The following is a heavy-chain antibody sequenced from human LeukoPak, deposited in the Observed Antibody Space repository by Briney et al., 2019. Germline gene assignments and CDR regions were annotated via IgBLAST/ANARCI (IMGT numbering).Heavy chain of an antibody. CDR3: ARDHVWELLESYFDY. D-gene: IGHD1-26*01. CDR1: GYTFTSYG. CDR2: ISAYNGNT. V-gene: IGHV1-18*01. J-gene: IGHJ4*02. Sequence: ASVKVSCKASGYTFTSYGISWVRQAPGQGLEWMGWISAYNGNTNYVQKLQGRVTMTTDTSTSTAYMELRSLRSDDTAVYYCARDHVWELLESYFDYWGQGTLVTVSS.